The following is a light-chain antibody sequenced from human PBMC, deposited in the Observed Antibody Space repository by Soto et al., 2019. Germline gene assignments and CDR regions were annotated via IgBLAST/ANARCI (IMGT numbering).Light chain of an antibody. J-gene: IGLJ2*01. CDR1: SSDVGGYNY. Sequence: QSVLTQPPSASGSPGQSVTISCTGTSSDVGGYNYVSWYQQHPGKAPKLMIYEISKRPSAVPDRFSGSKSGNTASLTVCGLQAEDEADYYCSSYAGSNNFVVFGGGTQLTVL. CDR2: EIS. V-gene: IGLV2-8*01. CDR3: SSYAGSNNFVV.